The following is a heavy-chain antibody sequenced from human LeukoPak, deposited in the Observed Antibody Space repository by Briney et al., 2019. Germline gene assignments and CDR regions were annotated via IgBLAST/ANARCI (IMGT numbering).Heavy chain of an antibody. Sequence: GSLRLSCAASGFTFSSYSMNWVRQAPGKGLEWVSSISSSSSYIYYADSVKGRFTISRDNAKNSLYLQMNSLRAEDTAVYYCAKDEGTVVTRNFDYWGQGTLVTVSS. J-gene: IGHJ4*02. V-gene: IGHV3-21*01. CDR1: GFTFSSYS. CDR3: AKDEGTVVTRNFDY. D-gene: IGHD4-23*01. CDR2: ISSSSSYI.